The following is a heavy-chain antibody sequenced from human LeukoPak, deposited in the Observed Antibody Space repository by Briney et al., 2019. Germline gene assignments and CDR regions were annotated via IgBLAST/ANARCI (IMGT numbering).Heavy chain of an antibody. V-gene: IGHV4-39*02. Sequence: PSETLSLTCTVSGGSISSSSYYWGWIRQPPGKGLEWIGSIYYSGSTYYNPSLKSRVTISVDTSKNQFSLKLSSVTAADTAVYYCARDHYAFITGTPFRFDPWGQGTLVTVSS. CDR3: ARDHYAFITGTPFRFDP. D-gene: IGHD1-7*01. J-gene: IGHJ5*02. CDR2: IYYSGST. CDR1: GGSISSSSYY.